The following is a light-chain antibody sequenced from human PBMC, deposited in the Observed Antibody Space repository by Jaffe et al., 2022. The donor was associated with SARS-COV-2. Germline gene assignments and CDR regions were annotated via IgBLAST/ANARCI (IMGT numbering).Light chain of an antibody. J-gene: IGKJ1*01. CDR1: QGLFHSTSNKTF. V-gene: IGKV4-1*01. CDR2: WAA. Sequence: DVVMTQSPDSLAVSLGERATINCKSSQGLFHSTSNKTFLAWYQQKAGQPPKLLIYWAATRESGVPDRFSGSGSGTDFTLTISSLRAEDVATYYCQQYYNTPQTFGQGTKVQIK. CDR3: QQYYNTPQT.